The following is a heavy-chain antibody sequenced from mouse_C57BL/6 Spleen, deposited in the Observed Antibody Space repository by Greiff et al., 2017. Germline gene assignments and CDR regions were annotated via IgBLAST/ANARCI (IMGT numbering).Heavy chain of an antibody. D-gene: IGHD1-2*01. CDR3: TRRRTAGLGY. CDR1: GYTFTDYE. CDR2: IDPETGGT. V-gene: IGHV1-15*01. J-gene: IGHJ3*01. Sequence: QVQLKESGAELVRPGASVTLSCKASGYTFTDYEMHWVKQTPVHGLEWIGAIDPETGGTAYNQKFKGKAILTADKSSSTAYMELRSLTSEDSAVYYCTRRRTAGLGYWGQGTLVTVSA.